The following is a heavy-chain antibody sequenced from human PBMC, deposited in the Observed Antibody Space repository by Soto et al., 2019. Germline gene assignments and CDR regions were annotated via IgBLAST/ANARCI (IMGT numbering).Heavy chain of an antibody. J-gene: IGHJ1*01. CDR3: ARGGVGATLWH. V-gene: IGHV4-34*01. CDR2: INHSGSS. CDR1: GGSLSGYY. Sequence: QVQLQQWGAGLVKPSETLSLTCAVYGGSLSGYYWSWIRQPPGKGLEWIGEINHSGSSNYKPSLKSRVTISVDTSKNHFSLKLSSVTAADTAVYYCARGGVGATLWHWGQGTLVTVSS. D-gene: IGHD1-26*01.